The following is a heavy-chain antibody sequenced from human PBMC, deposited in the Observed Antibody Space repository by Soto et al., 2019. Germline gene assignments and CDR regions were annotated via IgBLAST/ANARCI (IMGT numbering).Heavy chain of an antibody. CDR3: ARSLVVVTLYGMDV. V-gene: IGHV4-34*01. Sequence: PSETLSLTCAVYGGSFRGYYCSWMRQPPGKGLEWIGEINHSGSTNYNPSLKSRVTISVDTSKNQFSLKLSSVTAADTAVYYCARSLVVVTLYGMDVWGQGTTVTVSS. CDR1: GGSFRGYY. D-gene: IGHD2-21*02. CDR2: INHSGST. J-gene: IGHJ6*02.